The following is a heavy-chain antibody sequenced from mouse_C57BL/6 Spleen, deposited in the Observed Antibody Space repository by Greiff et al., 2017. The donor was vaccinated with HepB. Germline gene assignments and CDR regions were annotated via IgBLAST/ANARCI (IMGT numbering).Heavy chain of an antibody. J-gene: IGHJ1*03. D-gene: IGHD1-1*01. CDR2: IYPGDGDT. V-gene: IGHV1-80*01. CDR1: GYAFSSYW. Sequence: VQVVESGAELVKPGASVKISCKASGYAFSSYWMNWVKQRPGKGLEWIGQIYPGDGDTNYNGKFKGKATLTADKSSSTAYMQLSSLTSEDSAVYFCSRDYYGSSWYFDVWGTGTTVTVSS. CDR3: SRDYYGSSWYFDV.